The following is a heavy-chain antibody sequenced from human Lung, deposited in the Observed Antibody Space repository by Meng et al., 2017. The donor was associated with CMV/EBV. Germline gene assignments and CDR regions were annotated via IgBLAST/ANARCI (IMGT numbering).Heavy chain of an antibody. CDR3: AKDHDSSWRIMEV. CDR2: ISWGGGST. J-gene: IGHJ6*02. D-gene: IGHD3-22*01. V-gene: IGHV3-43D*03. Sequence: GGSLRLXCAASGFTFDNHAMHWVRQAPGKGLEWVSLISWGGGSTSYADSVKGRFTISRDNSKNSLFLQMNSLRPEDSALYYCAKDHDSSWRIMEVWGPGTXVNVSS. CDR1: GFTFDNHA.